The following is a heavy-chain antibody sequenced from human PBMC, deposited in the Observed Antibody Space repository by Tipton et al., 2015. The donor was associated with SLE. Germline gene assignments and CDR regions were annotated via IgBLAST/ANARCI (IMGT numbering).Heavy chain of an antibody. CDR2: IYYSGHI. CDR3: ARGHYGRHSPSDY. CDR1: GGSINSGGYY. Sequence: TLSLTCSVSGGSINSGGYYWSWIRQHPEKGLEWIGYIYYSGHIFYNPSLKSRVTISVATSKNQFSPNLTSVTAADTAVYYCARGHYGRHSPSDYWGQGTLVTVSS. V-gene: IGHV4-31*03. J-gene: IGHJ4*02. D-gene: IGHD4-23*01.